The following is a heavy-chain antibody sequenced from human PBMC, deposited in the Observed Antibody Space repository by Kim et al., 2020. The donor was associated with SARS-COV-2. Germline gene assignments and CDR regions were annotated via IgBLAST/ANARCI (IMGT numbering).Heavy chain of an antibody. Sequence: ASVKVSCKASGYTFTSYAMHWVRQAPGQRLKWMGWINAGNGNTKYSHKFQGRVTITRDTSASTAYIELSSLRSEDTAVYYCAASGSYFGGDNYYGMDALG. J-gene: IGHJ6*02. CDR1: GYTFTSYA. V-gene: IGHV1-3*01. CDR3: AASGSYFGGDNYYGMDA. D-gene: IGHD1-26*01. CDR2: INAGNGNT.